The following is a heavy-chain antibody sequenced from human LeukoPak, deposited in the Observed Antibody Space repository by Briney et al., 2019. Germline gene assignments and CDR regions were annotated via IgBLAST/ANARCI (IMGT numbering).Heavy chain of an antibody. D-gene: IGHD2-2*02. CDR3: ATPLVVPAAIGDY. Sequence: PSETLSLTCTVSGGSISGSSYYWGWIRQPPGKGLEWIGSIYYSGSTYYNPSLKSRVTISVDTSKNQFSLKLSSVTAADTAVYYCATPLVVPAAIGDYWGQGTLVTVSS. CDR2: IYYSGST. CDR1: GGSISGSSYY. J-gene: IGHJ4*02. V-gene: IGHV4-39*01.